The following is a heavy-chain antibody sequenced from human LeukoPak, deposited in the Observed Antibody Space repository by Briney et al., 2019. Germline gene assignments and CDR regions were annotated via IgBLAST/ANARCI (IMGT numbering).Heavy chain of an antibody. J-gene: IGHJ6*02. Sequence: SETLSLTCTVSGDFISSHYWTWLRQPPGKGLEWLGYVYYSGSTNYNPSLKSRVTISVDTSNNQFSLKLTSVTAADTAVYYCARGYRGGVYYYYYGMDVWGQGTTVTVSS. V-gene: IGHV4-59*11. D-gene: IGHD1-26*01. CDR2: VYYSGST. CDR3: ARGYRGGVYYYYYGMDV. CDR1: GDFISSHY.